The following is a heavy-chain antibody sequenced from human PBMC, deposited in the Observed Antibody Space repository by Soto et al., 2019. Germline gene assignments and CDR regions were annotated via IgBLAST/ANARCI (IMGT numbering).Heavy chain of an antibody. D-gene: IGHD3-3*01. J-gene: IGHJ4*02. Sequence: PSETLSRTCTVSGGSISSGVYYWIWIRQHPGKGLEWIGYIYYSGSTYYNPSLKSRVTISVDTSKNQFSLKLSSVTAADTAVYYCARAQDFWSGYSKAFDYWGQGTLVTVSS. V-gene: IGHV4-31*03. CDR2: IYYSGST. CDR1: GGSISSGVYY. CDR3: ARAQDFWSGYSKAFDY.